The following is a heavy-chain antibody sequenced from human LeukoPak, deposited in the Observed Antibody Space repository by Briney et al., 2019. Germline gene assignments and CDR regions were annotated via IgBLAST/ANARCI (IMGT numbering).Heavy chain of an antibody. D-gene: IGHD1-26*01. J-gene: IGHJ3*02. Sequence: SETLSLTCTVSGGSISSGSYYWSWIRQPAGKGLEWIGRIYTSGSTNYNPSLKSRVTMSVDTSKNQFSLKLSSVTAADTAVYYCARERIGVGATGPDAFDIWGQGTMVTVSS. CDR1: GGSISSGSYY. CDR3: ARERIGVGATGPDAFDI. CDR2: IYTSGST. V-gene: IGHV4-61*02.